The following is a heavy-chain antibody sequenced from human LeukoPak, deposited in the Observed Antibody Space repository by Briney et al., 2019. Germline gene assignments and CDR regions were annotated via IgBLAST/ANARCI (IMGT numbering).Heavy chain of an antibody. CDR1: GGSISSGSYY. CDR2: IYTSGST. D-gene: IGHD2-2*01. Sequence: PSQTLSLTCTVSGGSISSGSYYWSWIRQPAGKGLEWIGRIYTSGSTYYNPSLKSRVTISEDTSKNQFSLKLSSVTAADTAVYYCAREDIVVVPAALSSYWYFDLWGRGTLVTVSS. J-gene: IGHJ2*01. V-gene: IGHV4-61*02. CDR3: AREDIVVVPAALSSYWYFDL.